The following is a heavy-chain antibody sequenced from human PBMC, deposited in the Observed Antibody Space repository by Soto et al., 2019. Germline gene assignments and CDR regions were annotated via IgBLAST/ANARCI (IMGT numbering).Heavy chain of an antibody. D-gene: IGHD3-10*02. Sequence: SVKVSCKASGDTFSSYAISWVRQAPGKGLEWMGKIIPTFGRTNDAQKFQGRLTISADDSTSTAYLELSSLLSEDTAFYCCARDPLSSFAIDVWGQGTTVTVSS. V-gene: IGHV1-69*13. CDR3: ARDPLSSFAIDV. CDR1: GDTFSSYA. CDR2: IIPTFGRT. J-gene: IGHJ6*02.